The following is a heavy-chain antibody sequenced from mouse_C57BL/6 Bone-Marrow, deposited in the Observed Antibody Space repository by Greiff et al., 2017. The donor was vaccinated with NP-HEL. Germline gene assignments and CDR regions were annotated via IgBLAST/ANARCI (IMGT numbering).Heavy chain of an antibody. D-gene: IGHD2-4*01. Sequence: VQLQQSGAELARPGASVKLSCKASGYTFTSYGISWVKQRTGQGLEWIGEIYPRSGNTYYNEKFKGKATLTADQSSSTAYMELGSLTSEDSAVYFCAKGYDYDTWFAYWGQGTLVSVSA. CDR1: GYTFTSYG. CDR2: IYPRSGNT. V-gene: IGHV1-81*01. CDR3: AKGYDYDTWFAY. J-gene: IGHJ3*01.